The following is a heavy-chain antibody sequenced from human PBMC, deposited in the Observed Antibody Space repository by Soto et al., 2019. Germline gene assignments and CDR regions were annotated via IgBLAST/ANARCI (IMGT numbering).Heavy chain of an antibody. CDR2: VYYRGRR. D-gene: IGHD4-17*01. V-gene: IGHV4-39*01. CDR3: VSQRTTVPTQAYFDY. J-gene: IGHJ4*02. Sequence: PSETLSLTCTVSGGSVTNSSYYWGWIRQSPGKGLEWIGSVYYRGRRYSKSSVKSRVTISVDTSKNRLSLSLNSVTASDTAVYFCVSQRTTVPTQAYFDYWGPGALVTVSS. CDR1: GGSVTNSSYY.